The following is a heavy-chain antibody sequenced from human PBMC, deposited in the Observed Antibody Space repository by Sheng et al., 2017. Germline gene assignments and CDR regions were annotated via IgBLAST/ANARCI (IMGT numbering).Heavy chain of an antibody. CDR3: ARDLRGYSYGPDY. V-gene: IGHV3-30*04. J-gene: IGHJ4*02. D-gene: IGHD5-18*01. CDR2: ISYDGSNK. Sequence: QVQLVESGGGVVQPGRSLRLSCAASGFTFSSYAMHWVRQAPGKGLEWVAVISYDGSNKYYADSVKGRFTISRDNSKNTLYLQMNSLRAEDTAVYYCARDLRGYSYGPDYWGQGTLVTVSS. CDR1: GFTFSSYA.